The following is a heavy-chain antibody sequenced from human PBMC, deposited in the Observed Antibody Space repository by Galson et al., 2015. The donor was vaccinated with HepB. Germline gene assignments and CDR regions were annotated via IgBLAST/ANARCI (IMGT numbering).Heavy chain of an antibody. Sequence: SCKASGGTFSSYTFNWVRQAPGQGLEWMGGIIPIFATSNYAQKFQGRVTITADDSTSTAFMELRSLRSEDTAVYYCARERTRYCSSITCYSGVDYWGQGTLVTVSS. V-gene: IGHV1-69*01. D-gene: IGHD2-2*02. CDR3: ARERTRYCSSITCYSGVDY. CDR2: IIPIFATS. J-gene: IGHJ4*02. CDR1: GGTFSSYT.